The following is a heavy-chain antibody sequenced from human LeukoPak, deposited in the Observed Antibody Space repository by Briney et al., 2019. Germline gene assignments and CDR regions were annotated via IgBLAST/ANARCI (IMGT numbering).Heavy chain of an antibody. CDR2: ISAYNGNT. Sequence: ASVKVSCKASGYTFTSSGISWVPPAPGQGREWMGWISAYNGNTNYAQKLQGRDTMTTDTSTSTAYMELRSRRSDDSAGYYGAKEASRRYFDYWGQGTLVTVSS. CDR1: GYTFTSSG. CDR3: AKEASRRYFDY. V-gene: IGHV1-18*01. J-gene: IGHJ4*02.